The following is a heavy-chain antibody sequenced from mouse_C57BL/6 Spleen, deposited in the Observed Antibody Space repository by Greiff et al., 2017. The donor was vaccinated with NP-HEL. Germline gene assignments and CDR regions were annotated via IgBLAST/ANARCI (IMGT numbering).Heavy chain of an antibody. CDR1: GYTFTSYW. V-gene: IGHV1-69*01. Sequence: VQLQQPGAELVMPGASVKLSCKASGYTFTSYWMHWVKQRPGQGLEWIGEIDPSDSYTNYNQKFKGKSTLTVDKSSSTAYMQLSSLTSEDSAVYYCARGHYGSSLYYFDYWGQGTTLTVSS. D-gene: IGHD1-1*01. J-gene: IGHJ2*01. CDR3: ARGHYGSSLYYFDY. CDR2: IDPSDSYT.